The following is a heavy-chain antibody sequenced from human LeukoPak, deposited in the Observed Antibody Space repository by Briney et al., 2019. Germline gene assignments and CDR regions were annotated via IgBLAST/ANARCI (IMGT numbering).Heavy chain of an antibody. J-gene: IGHJ4*02. CDR1: GFTFSSYG. Sequence: PGRSLRLSCAASGFTFSSYGMHWVRQAPGKGLEWVVVIWYDGSNKYYADSVKGRFTISRDNSKNTLYLQMNSLRAEDTAVYYCARDRNMYSSSWYMVYWGQGTLVTVSS. D-gene: IGHD6-13*01. V-gene: IGHV3-33*01. CDR3: ARDRNMYSSSWYMVY. CDR2: IWYDGSNK.